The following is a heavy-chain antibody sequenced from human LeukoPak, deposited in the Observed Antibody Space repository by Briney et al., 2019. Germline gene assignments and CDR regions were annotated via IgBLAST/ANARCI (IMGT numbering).Heavy chain of an antibody. V-gene: IGHV3-7*01. D-gene: IGHD3-3*01. CDR1: GFTLNNYW. Sequence: PGGSLRLSCAASGFTLNNYWMSWVRQAPGKGLECVANIKQDGSDKYYVDSVKGRFTISRDNAKNSLYLQMNSLRAEDTAVYYCARVRNTEFWSGYYTNYFDYWGQGTLVTVSS. CDR2: IKQDGSDK. CDR3: ARVRNTEFWSGYYTNYFDY. J-gene: IGHJ4*02.